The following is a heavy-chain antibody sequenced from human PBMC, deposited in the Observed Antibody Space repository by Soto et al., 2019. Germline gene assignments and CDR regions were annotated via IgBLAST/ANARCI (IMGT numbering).Heavy chain of an antibody. CDR3: ARVVAAIKNLFDP. J-gene: IGHJ5*02. CDR2: IYYSGST. Sequence: SETLSLTCTVSGGSISSGGYYWSWIRQHPGKGLEWIGYIYYSGSTYYNPSLKSRVTIPVDTSKNQFSLKLSSVTAADTAVYYCARVVAAIKNLFDPWGQGTLVTVSS. CDR1: GGSISSGGYY. V-gene: IGHV4-31*03. D-gene: IGHD2-15*01.